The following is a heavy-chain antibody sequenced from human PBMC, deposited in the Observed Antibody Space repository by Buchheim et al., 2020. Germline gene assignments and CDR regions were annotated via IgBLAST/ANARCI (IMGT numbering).Heavy chain of an antibody. CDR1: GGSISSYY. J-gene: IGHJ6*02. CDR3: ARGRYDFWSGYYTYYYYYGMDV. D-gene: IGHD3-3*01. CDR2: IYYSGST. V-gene: IGHV4-59*01. Sequence: QVQLQESGPGLVKPSETLSLTCTVSGGSISSYYWSWIRQPPGKGLEWIGYIYYSGSTNYNPSLKSRVTISVETSKNQFSMKLSSVTAADTAVYYCARGRYDFWSGYYTYYYYYGMDVWGQGTT.